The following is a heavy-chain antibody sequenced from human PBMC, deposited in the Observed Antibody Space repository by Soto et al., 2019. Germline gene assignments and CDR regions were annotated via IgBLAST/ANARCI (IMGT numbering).Heavy chain of an antibody. CDR3: ARATAMGRYFDY. Sequence: SETLSLTCAVSGGSISSGGYSWSWIRQPPGKGLEWIGYIYYSGSTNYNPSLKSRVTISVDTSKNQFSLKLSSVTAADTAAYYCARATAMGRYFDYWGQGTLVTVPQ. V-gene: IGHV4-61*08. CDR1: GGSISSGGYS. J-gene: IGHJ4*02. D-gene: IGHD5-18*01. CDR2: IYYSGST.